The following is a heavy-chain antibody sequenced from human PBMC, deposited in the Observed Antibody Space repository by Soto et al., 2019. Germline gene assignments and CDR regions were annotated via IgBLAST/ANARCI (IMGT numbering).Heavy chain of an antibody. D-gene: IGHD2-15*01. CDR3: ARSGGLDRDFNY. V-gene: IGHV1-69*12. Sequence: QVQLVQSGAEVKKPGSSVKVSCKASGGTFSSDSFSWGRRALGQGLGCRGGFIPMFVTPITAQRFQDRVTMTADESTSTAYMQLSSLRSGDTAVYYCARSGGLDRDFNYWGQGSLVTVSS. CDR2: FIPMFVTP. J-gene: IGHJ4*02. CDR1: GGTFSSDS.